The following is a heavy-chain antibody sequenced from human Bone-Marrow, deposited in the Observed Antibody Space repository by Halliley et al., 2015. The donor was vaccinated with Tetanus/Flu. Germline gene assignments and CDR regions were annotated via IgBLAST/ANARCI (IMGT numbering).Heavy chain of an antibody. CDR2: IYYSGRT. CDR3: ARHFYDFDRFMDV. CDR1: GDSISDSSYY. D-gene: IGHD3-9*01. J-gene: IGHJ6*02. Sequence: GLVKPSETLSLTCTVSGDSISDSSYYWGWIRQPPGKGLEWIAYIYYSGRTYYNPSVKSRLTISLDTSKNQFSLKVTSLTAADTATYYCARHFYDFDRFMDVWGQGTTVTVSS. V-gene: IGHV4-39*01.